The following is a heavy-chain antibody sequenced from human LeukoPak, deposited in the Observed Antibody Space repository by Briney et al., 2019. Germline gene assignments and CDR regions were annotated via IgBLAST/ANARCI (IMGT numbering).Heavy chain of an antibody. J-gene: IGHJ6*02. Sequence: ASVKVSCTASGYTFTSYGISWVRQAPGQGLEWMGWISAYNGNTNYAQKLQGRVTMTTDTSTSTAYMELRSLRSDDTAVYYCARDQIMDQLLYGDYYYGMDVWGQGTTVTVSS. D-gene: IGHD2-2*02. CDR1: GYTFTSYG. CDR3: ARDQIMDQLLYGDYYYGMDV. V-gene: IGHV1-18*01. CDR2: ISAYNGNT.